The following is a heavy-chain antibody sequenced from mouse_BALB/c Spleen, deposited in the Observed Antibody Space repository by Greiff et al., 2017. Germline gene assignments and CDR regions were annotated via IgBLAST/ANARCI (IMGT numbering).Heavy chain of an antibody. J-gene: IGHJ2*01. CDR2: INPSTGYT. V-gene: IGHV1-7*01. D-gene: IGHD2-1*01. Sequence: VKLMESGAELAKPGASVKMSCKASGYTFTSYWMHWVKQRPGQGLEWIGYINPSTGYTEYNQKFKDKATLTADKSSSTAYMQLSSLTSEDSAVYYCARGNYYFDYWGQGTTLTVSS. CDR3: ARGNYYFDY. CDR1: GYTFTSYW.